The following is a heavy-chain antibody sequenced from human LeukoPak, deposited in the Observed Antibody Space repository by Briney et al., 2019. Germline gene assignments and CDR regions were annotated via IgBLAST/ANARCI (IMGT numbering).Heavy chain of an antibody. CDR3: AKEVDYYGSGSYFDY. CDR2: ITTSSTYT. Sequence: GGSLRLSCEASGFSFSSYNMDWVRQTPGKGREWISSITTSSTYTFYADSVKGRFTISRDNARNSLYLQMNSLRAEDTAVYYCAKEVDYYGSGSYFDYWGQGTLVTVSS. CDR1: GFSFSSYN. J-gene: IGHJ4*02. V-gene: IGHV3-21*01. D-gene: IGHD3-10*01.